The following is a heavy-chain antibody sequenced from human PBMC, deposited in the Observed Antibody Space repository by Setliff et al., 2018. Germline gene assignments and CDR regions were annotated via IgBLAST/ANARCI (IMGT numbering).Heavy chain of an antibody. CDR1: GGSISSGNYF. Sequence: SETLSLTCTVSGGSISSGNYFWDWIRQPPGKGLEWIGSIHYSGETFHNPSLKSRVGIFVDTSQNQFFLRLNSLTAADTAVYYCARTSYELCGYYGNRCNHHMDVWGKGSPVTAP. CDR3: ARTSYELCGYYGNRCNHHMDV. D-gene: IGHD3-3*01. V-gene: IGHV4-39*01. CDR2: IHYSGET. J-gene: IGHJ6*03.